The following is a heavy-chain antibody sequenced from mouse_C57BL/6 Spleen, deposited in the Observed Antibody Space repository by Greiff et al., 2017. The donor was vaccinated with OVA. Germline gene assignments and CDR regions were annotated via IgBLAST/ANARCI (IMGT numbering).Heavy chain of an antibody. CDR2: IYPGSGST. V-gene: IGHV1-55*01. Sequence: QVQLQQPGAELVKPGASVKMSCKASGYTFTSYWITWVKQRPGQGLEWIGDIYPGSGSTNYNEKFKSKATLPVDTSSSTAYMQLSSLTSEDSAVYYCARPYYYYGSSYGYWGQGTTLTVSS. J-gene: IGHJ2*01. CDR1: GYTFTSYW. D-gene: IGHD1-1*01. CDR3: ARPYYYYGSSYGY.